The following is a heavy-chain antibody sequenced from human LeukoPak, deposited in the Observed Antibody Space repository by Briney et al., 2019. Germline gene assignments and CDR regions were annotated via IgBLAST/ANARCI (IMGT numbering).Heavy chain of an antibody. V-gene: IGHV3-23*01. CDR3: AKGIAARRGTGDY. J-gene: IGHJ4*02. CDR2: ISGSGGST. D-gene: IGHD6-6*01. Sequence: GGSLGLSCAASGFTFSSYAMSWVRQAPGKGLEWVSAISGSGGSTYYADSVKGRFTISRDNSKNTLYLQMNSLRAEDTAVYYCAKGIAARRGTGDYWGQGTLVTVSS. CDR1: GFTFSSYA.